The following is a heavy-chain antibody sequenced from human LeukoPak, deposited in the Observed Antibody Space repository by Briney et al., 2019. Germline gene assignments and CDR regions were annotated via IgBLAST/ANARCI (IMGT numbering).Heavy chain of an antibody. CDR2: ISSNGGST. J-gene: IGHJ6*02. Sequence: GGSLRLSCAASGFTFSSYAMHWVRQAPGKGLEYVSAISSNGGSTYYANSVKGRFTISRDNSKNTLYLQMGSLRAEDMAVYYCARGWDSGYSSPPYGMDVWGQGTTVTVSS. V-gene: IGHV3-64*01. CDR3: ARGWDSGYSSPPYGMDV. D-gene: IGHD5-12*01. CDR1: GFTFSSYA.